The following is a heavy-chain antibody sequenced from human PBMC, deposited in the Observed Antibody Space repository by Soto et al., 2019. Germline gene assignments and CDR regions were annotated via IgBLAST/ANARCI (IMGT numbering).Heavy chain of an antibody. CDR3: ATRAGTSHPFDY. D-gene: IGHD1-7*01. CDR1: GYSFSTYG. V-gene: IGHV1-18*01. J-gene: IGHJ4*02. CDR2: ISAYTYNT. Sequence: QVQLVQSGAEVKKPGASVKVSCKASGYSFSTYGISWVRQAPGQGLEWMGWISAYTYNTNYAQKFQGRVTMTTDSSTSTAYLDQWYLRSDDTAVYYCATRAGTSHPFDYWGQGTLVTVSS.